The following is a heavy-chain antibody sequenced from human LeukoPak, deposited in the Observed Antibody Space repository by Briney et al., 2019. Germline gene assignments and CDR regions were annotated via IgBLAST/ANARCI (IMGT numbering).Heavy chain of an antibody. J-gene: IGHJ4*02. CDR1: GDSFSSNSAA. Sequence: PSQTLSLTCAISGDSFSSNSAAWNWIRQSPSRGLEWLVRTYYRSRLYNDYSVSVKSRIIITPDTSKNQFSLQLNSVSPEDTAVYYCARLYCSGSTCSVDYWGQGTQVTVSS. CDR2: TYYRSRLYN. V-gene: IGHV6-1*01. CDR3: ARLYCSGSTCSVDY. D-gene: IGHD2-15*01.